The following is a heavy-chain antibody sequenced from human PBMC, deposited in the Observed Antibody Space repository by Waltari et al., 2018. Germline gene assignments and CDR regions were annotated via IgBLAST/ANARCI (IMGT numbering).Heavy chain of an antibody. Sequence: EVQLVETGGGLIQPGGSLRLSCAASGFTVSSNYMSWVRQAPGKGLEWVSVIYSGGSTYYADAVKGRFTISRDNSKNTLYLQMNSLRAEDTAVYYCARGMSGSYIGYWGQGTLVTVSS. CDR3: ARGMSGSYIGY. CDR2: IYSGGST. J-gene: IGHJ4*02. CDR1: GFTVSSNY. V-gene: IGHV3-53*02. D-gene: IGHD1-26*01.